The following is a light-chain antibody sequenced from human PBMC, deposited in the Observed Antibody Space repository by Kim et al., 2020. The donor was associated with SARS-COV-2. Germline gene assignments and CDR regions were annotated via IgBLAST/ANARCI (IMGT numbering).Light chain of an antibody. CDR1: QSVTDNY. CDR2: AAS. Sequence: SPGEISTLSCRASQSVTDNYLAWYQQKPGQAPRLLIYAASSRATGIPDRFSGSVSETDFTLTISRLEPEDFAVYYCQQYGSSPRTFGQGTKVDIK. J-gene: IGKJ1*01. V-gene: IGKV3-20*01. CDR3: QQYGSSPRT.